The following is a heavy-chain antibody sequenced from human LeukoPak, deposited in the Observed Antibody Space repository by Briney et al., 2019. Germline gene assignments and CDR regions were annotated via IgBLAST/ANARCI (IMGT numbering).Heavy chain of an antibody. J-gene: IGHJ5*02. Sequence: GGSLRLSCAASGFTFSSYNLNWVRQAPGKGLEWVSSISSSSSYIYYADSVKGRFTISRDNAKKSLYLQMNSLRAEDAAVYYCARDRLGKTTWGQGTLVTVSS. CDR3: ARDRLGKTT. V-gene: IGHV3-21*01. D-gene: IGHD1-14*01. CDR1: GFTFSSYN. CDR2: ISSSSSYI.